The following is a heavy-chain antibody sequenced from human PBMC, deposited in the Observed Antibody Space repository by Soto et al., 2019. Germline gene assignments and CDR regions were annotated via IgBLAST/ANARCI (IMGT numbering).Heavy chain of an antibody. Sequence: GGSLRLSCAASGFTFNIYSMNWVRQAPGKGLEWVSSISSRSSNIDYADSVKGRFTISRDNANNSLYLQMNNLSADDTAVYYCARDTKMLVSLFYMDHWGRGTLVTVSS. CDR2: ISSRSSNI. CDR1: GFTFNIYS. J-gene: IGHJ4*02. CDR3: ARDTKMLVSLFYMDH. V-gene: IGHV3-21*01. D-gene: IGHD3-22*01.